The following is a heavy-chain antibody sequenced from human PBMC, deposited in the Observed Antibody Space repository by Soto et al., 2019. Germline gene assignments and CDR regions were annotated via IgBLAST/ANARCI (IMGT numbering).Heavy chain of an antibody. V-gene: IGHV3-30-3*01. CDR1: GFTFNSWT. CDR2: ISYDGSNK. J-gene: IGHJ4*02. Sequence: VGSLRLSCAASGFTFNSWTMHWVRQAPGKGLEWVAVISYDGSNKYYADSVKGRFTISRDNSKNTLYLQMNSLRAEDTAVYYCAREVVLVQAPYFDYWGQGTLVTVSS. CDR3: AREVVLVQAPYFDY. D-gene: IGHD2-2*01.